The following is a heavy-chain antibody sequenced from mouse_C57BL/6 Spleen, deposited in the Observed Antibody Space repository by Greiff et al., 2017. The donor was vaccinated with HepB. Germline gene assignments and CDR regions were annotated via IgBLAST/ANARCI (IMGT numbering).Heavy chain of an antibody. CDR2: ISNLAYSI. D-gene: IGHD1-1*01. CDR1: GFTFSDYG. J-gene: IGHJ1*03. V-gene: IGHV5-15*01. CDR3: ARSYYGSSHWYFDV. Sequence: DVHLVESGGGLVQPGGSLKLSCAASGFTFSDYGMAWVRQAPRKGPEWVAFISNLAYSIYYADTVTGRFTISRENAKNTLYLEMSSLRSEDTAMYYCARSYYGSSHWYFDVWGTGTTVTVSS.